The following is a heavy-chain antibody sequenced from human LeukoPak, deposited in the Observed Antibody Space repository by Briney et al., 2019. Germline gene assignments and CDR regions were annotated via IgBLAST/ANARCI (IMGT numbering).Heavy chain of an antibody. V-gene: IGHV1-2*02. J-gene: IGHJ6*03. Sequence: WASVKVSCKASGYTFTSYYMHWVRQAPGQGLEWMGWINPNTAGTNYAQKFLGGVTLTWDTSISTAYMELNRLTSDDTAVYYCATSAGDYRAGHYYYMGVWGKGTSVTVSS. D-gene: IGHD4-11*01. CDR1: GYTFTSYY. CDR3: ATSAGDYRAGHYYYMGV. CDR2: INPNTAGT.